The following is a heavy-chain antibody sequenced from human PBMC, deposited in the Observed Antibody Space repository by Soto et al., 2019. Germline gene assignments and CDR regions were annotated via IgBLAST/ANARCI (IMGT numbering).Heavy chain of an antibody. D-gene: IGHD3-10*01. J-gene: IGHJ4*02. Sequence: QVQLVQSGADVQRPGSSVRVSCKASGDTFNFYSINWVRQAPGLGLQWMGRINPILSMSNYPPRFQGRVTMTADKSTSTAYMKLSSLRSEDTAMYYCATSYGSGYRAFDSWGQGALVTVSS. CDR3: ATSYGSGYRAFDS. CDR2: INPILSMS. CDR1: GDTFNFYS. V-gene: IGHV1-69*02.